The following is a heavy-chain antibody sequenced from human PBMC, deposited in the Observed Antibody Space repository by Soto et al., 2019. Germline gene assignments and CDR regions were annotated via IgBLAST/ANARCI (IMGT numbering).Heavy chain of an antibody. CDR3: ARDAPTIFGVVTNFDY. CDR1: GFTFSSYW. V-gene: IGHV3-7*01. D-gene: IGHD3-3*01. Sequence: SLRLSCASSGFTFSSYWMSWVRQAPGKGLEWVANIKQDGSEKYYVDSVKGRFTISRDNAKNSLYLQMNSLRAKDTAVYYCARDAPTIFGVVTNFDYWGQGTLVTVSS. CDR2: IKQDGSEK. J-gene: IGHJ4*02.